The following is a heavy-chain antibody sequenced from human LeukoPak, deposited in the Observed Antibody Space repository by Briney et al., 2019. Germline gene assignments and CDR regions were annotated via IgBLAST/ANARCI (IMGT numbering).Heavy chain of an antibody. Sequence: SETLSLTCTVSGGSISSGFYDWYWIRQPPGKGLEWIGSIYHSGSTYYNPSLKSRVTISVDTSKNQFSLKLSSVTAADTAVYYCARVGVGATWHWGQGTLVAVSS. D-gene: IGHD1-26*01. J-gene: IGHJ4*02. CDR2: IYHSGST. CDR1: GGSISSGFYD. CDR3: ARVGVGATWH. V-gene: IGHV4-39*07.